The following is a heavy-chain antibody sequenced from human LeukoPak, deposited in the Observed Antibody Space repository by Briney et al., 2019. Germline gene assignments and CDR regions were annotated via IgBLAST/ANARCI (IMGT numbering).Heavy chain of an antibody. CDR1: GGSFSGYY. Sequence: SETLSLTCAVSGGSFSGYYWRCIRQPPGEWLEWNGETIHSGSTNYNPSLKSRVTISVDTSKNQSSLKLSSVTAADTAVYYCARSPFGSITMIEDWFDPWGQGTLVTVSS. CDR2: TIHSGST. CDR3: ARSPFGSITMIEDWFDP. V-gene: IGHV4-34*12. D-gene: IGHD3-22*01. J-gene: IGHJ5*02.